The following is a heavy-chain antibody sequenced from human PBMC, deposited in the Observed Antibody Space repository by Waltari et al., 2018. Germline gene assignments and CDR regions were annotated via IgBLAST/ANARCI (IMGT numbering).Heavy chain of an antibody. CDR3: ARDRAMVRGVYFNWFDP. J-gene: IGHJ5*02. CDR1: GGSISSYY. Sequence: QVQLQESGPGLVKPSETLSLTCTVSGGSISSYYWSWIRPPAGKGLEWIGRIYTSGSTNYNPSLKSRVTMSVDTSKNQFSLKLSSVTAADTAVYYCARDRAMVRGVYFNWFDPWGQGTLVTVSS. CDR2: IYTSGST. V-gene: IGHV4-4*07. D-gene: IGHD3-10*01.